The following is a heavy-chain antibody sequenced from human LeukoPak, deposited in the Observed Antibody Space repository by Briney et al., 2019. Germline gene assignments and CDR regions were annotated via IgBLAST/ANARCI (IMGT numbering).Heavy chain of an antibody. CDR1: GGSISSYTYY. CDR2: IYYSGST. V-gene: IGHV4-39*07. D-gene: IGHD5-24*01. Sequence: TSETLSLTCTVSGGSISSYTYYWGWIRQPPGKGLEWIGSIYYSGSTYYNPSLKSRVTISVDTSKNQFSLKLSSVAAADTAVYYCARGPYRMANWFDPWGQGTLVTVSS. J-gene: IGHJ5*02. CDR3: ARGPYRMANWFDP.